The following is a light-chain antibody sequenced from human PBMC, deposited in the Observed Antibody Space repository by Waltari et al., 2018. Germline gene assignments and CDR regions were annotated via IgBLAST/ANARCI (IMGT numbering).Light chain of an antibody. CDR3: QKYNSAPPFT. Sequence: DIQMTQSPSSLSASVGDRVTTTCRASQGISNYFAWYQQKPGKVPKLLIYAASTLQSGVPSRFSGSGSGTDFTLTISSLQPEDVATYYCQKYNSAPPFTFGPGTKVDIK. J-gene: IGKJ3*01. CDR1: QGISNY. CDR2: AAS. V-gene: IGKV1-27*01.